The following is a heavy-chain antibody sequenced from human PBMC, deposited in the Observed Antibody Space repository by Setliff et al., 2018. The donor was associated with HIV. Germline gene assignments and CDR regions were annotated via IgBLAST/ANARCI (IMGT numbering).Heavy chain of an antibody. CDR3: ARETTGGFGELAAAFDL. Sequence: PGGSLRLSCAASGFTFSTYSMNWVRQAPGKGLEWISYISTSTRTIYYADSVKGRFTISRDNAKKSLIVHMNSLRVEDTAVYYCARETTGGFGELAAAFDLWGQGTLVTVSS. D-gene: IGHD3-10*01. V-gene: IGHV3-48*04. CDR1: GFTFSTYS. CDR2: ISTSTRTI. J-gene: IGHJ3*01.